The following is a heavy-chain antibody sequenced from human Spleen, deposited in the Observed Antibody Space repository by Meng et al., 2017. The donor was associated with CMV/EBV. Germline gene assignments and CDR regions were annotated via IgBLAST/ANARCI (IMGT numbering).Heavy chain of an antibody. CDR1: FSRLH. V-gene: IGHV1-69*04. Sequence: FSRLHISWVRQAPGQGLEWMGRIIPILGIANYAQKFQGRVRITADKSTSTAYMELSSLRSEDTAVYYCAREEKTSDLDRNYYYGMDVWGQGTTVTVSS. J-gene: IGHJ6*02. CDR2: IIPILGIA. CDR3: AREEKTSDLDRNYYYGMDV. D-gene: IGHD1-14*01.